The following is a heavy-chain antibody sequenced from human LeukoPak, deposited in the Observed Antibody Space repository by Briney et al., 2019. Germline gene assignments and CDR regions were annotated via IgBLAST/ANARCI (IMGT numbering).Heavy chain of an antibody. CDR1: GFTFSSYW. CDR2: IRQDGGLK. J-gene: IGHJ4*02. CDR3: ARGPNYYDSSGYSTYYFDY. D-gene: IGHD3-22*01. Sequence: GGSLRLSCTASGFTFSSYWMSWVRQAPGKGLEWVANIRQDGGLKHYVDSVKGRFTVSRDNAQNSVYLQMNSLGVEDTAVYYCARGPNYYDSSGYSTYYFDYWGQGTLVTVSS. V-gene: IGHV3-7*01.